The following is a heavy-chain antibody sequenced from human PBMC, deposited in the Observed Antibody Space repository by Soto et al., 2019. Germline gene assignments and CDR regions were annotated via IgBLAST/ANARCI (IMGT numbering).Heavy chain of an antibody. CDR2: IIPIFGTA. D-gene: IGHD5-18*01. Sequence: GASVKVSCKASGGTFSSYAISWVRQAPGQGLEWMGGIIPIFGTANYAQKFQGRVTITADESTSTAYMELSSLRSEDTAVYYCAREDVDTAMVRTSYYYYRYRMDVWAQGTTVTVSS. CDR3: AREDVDTAMVRTSYYYYRYRMDV. V-gene: IGHV1-69*13. J-gene: IGHJ6*02. CDR1: GGTFSSYA.